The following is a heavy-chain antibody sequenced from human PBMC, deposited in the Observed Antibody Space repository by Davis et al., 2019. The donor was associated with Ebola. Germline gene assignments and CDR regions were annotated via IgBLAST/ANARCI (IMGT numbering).Heavy chain of an antibody. D-gene: IGHD3-9*01. CDR2: ISSSNSYM. J-gene: IGHJ4*02. CDR3: ARAGILTGYYTTTNYYFDY. CDR1: GFTFSSYS. Sequence: GESLKISCAASGFTFSSYSMNWVRQAPGKGLEWVSSISSSNSYMYYADSVKGRFTISRDNAKNSLYLQMNSLRAEDTAVYYCARAGILTGYYTTTNYYFDYWGQGTLVTVSS. V-gene: IGHV3-21*01.